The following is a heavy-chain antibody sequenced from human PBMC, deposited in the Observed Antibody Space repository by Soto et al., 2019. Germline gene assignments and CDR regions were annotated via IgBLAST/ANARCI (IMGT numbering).Heavy chain of an antibody. CDR2: INHSGST. CDR1: GGSFSGYY. Sequence: SETLSLTCAVYGGSFSGYYWTWIRQPPGTGLEWIGEINHSGSTNYNPSLKSRVTISVDTSKNQFSLKLTSVTAADTAVYYCGRDDITDLFDFWSRGTLVTGSS. J-gene: IGHJ4*02. D-gene: IGHD3-10*01. V-gene: IGHV4-34*01. CDR3: GRDDITDLFDF.